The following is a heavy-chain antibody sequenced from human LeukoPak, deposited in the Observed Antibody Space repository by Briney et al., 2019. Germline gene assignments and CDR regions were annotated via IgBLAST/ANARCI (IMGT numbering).Heavy chain of an antibody. CDR2: IYSGGST. CDR1: GFTVGNNY. Sequence: PGGSLRLSCTASGFTVGNNYMNWVRQAPGKGLEWVSLIYSGGSTYYADSVKGRFTISRDNSKNTLYLQMNSLRAGDTAVYYCARDTPGIAASVNGGWGQGTLVTVSS. CDR3: ARDTPGIAASVNGG. V-gene: IGHV3-53*01. D-gene: IGHD6-13*01. J-gene: IGHJ4*02.